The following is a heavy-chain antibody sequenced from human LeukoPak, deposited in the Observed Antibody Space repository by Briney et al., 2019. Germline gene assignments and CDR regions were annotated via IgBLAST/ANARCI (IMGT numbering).Heavy chain of an antibody. Sequence: GGSLRLSCAASGFSFETYRMSWVRQAPGKGLEWVANIKQDGSEKYYVDSVHGRFTISRDNAKNSLYLQMDSLRAEDTAVYYCARDKIVGATFFDFWGQGTLVTVSS. CDR1: GFSFETYR. D-gene: IGHD1-26*01. J-gene: IGHJ4*02. CDR2: IKQDGSEK. CDR3: ARDKIVGATFFDF. V-gene: IGHV3-7*01.